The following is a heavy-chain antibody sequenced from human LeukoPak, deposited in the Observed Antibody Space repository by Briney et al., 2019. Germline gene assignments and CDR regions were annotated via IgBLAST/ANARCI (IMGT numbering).Heavy chain of an antibody. CDR2: IYYSGST. J-gene: IGHJ4*02. V-gene: IGHV4-59*08. CDR3: ARVATVTTFDY. CDR1: GGSISSYY. Sequence: SETLSLTCTVSGGSISSYYWSWIRQPPGKGLEWIGYIYYSGSTNYNPSLKSRVTISVDTSKNQFSLKLSSVTAADTAVYYCARVATVTTFDYWGQGTLVTVSS. D-gene: IGHD4-17*01.